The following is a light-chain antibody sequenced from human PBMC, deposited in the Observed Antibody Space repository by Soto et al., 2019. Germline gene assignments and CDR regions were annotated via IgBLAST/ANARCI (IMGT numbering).Light chain of an antibody. CDR2: GAS. Sequence: EIVLTQSPGTLSLSPGERATLSCMASQSISSDYLAWYQQKPGQAPRLLIYGASSRATGIPDRFSGSGSGTDLTLIITRLEPEDLAVYYCQHYGRSHMYPLGQRTKLQIK. CDR1: QSISSDY. V-gene: IGKV3-20*01. J-gene: IGKJ2*01. CDR3: QHYGRSHMYP.